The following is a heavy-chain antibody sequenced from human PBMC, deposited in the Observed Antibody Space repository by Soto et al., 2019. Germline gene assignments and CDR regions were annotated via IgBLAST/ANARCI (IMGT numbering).Heavy chain of an antibody. V-gene: IGHV4-59*08. CDR3: ARHVAARQEHNWLDP. J-gene: IGHJ5*02. Sequence: PXXTLSLPFTVSGGSISSYYWRWIPQPPGKGLEWIGYIYYSGSTNYNPSLKSRVTISVDTSKNQFSLKLSSVTAEDTAVYYCARHVAARQEHNWLDPWGQGTLVTVSS. D-gene: IGHD6-6*01. CDR2: IYYSGST. CDR1: GGSISSYY.